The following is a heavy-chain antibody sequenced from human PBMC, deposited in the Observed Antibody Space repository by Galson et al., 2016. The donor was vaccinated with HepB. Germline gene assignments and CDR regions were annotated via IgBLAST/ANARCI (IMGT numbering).Heavy chain of an antibody. CDR3: AKERGIAAVDY. J-gene: IGHJ4*02. D-gene: IGHD6-13*01. Sequence: SLRLSCAASGFAFSSYNMNWVRQAPGQGLEWVSFISSAGTYRHYGDSVKGRFNVSRDNPRNSLYLEMRSLRVEDTATYFCAKERGIAAVDYWGQGILVTVAS. CDR1: GFAFSSYN. V-gene: IGHV3-21*01. CDR2: ISSAGTYR.